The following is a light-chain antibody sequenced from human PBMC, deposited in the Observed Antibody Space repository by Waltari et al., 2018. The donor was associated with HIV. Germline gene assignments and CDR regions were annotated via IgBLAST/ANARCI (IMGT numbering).Light chain of an antibody. V-gene: IGKV1-39*01. CDR2: AAS. J-gene: IGKJ1*01. Sequence: DIQMTQSPSSLSAFVGDSVTITCRASQTIPTDLNWYQQKLGKAPRLLIYAASVLQSGVPSRFSGSASGTDFTLTITGLQPEDVATYYCQQSHSLPRTFGQGTKVEI. CDR1: QTIPTD. CDR3: QQSHSLPRT.